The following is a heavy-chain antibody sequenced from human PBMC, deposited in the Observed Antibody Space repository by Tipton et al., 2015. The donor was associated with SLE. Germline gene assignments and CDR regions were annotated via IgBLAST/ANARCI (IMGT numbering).Heavy chain of an antibody. J-gene: IGHJ3*02. D-gene: IGHD4-17*01. CDR2: ISGSGGSK. CDR3: AREGFRNDYGDYGNDFDI. CDR1: GFTFSDYY. Sequence: GYLRLSCAASGFTFSDYYMSWIRQAPGKGLEWVSAISGSGGSKYYADTVKGRFTISRDNSKNTLYLQMNSLRAEDTAVYYCAREGFRNDYGDYGNDFDIWGQGTMVTVSS. V-gene: IGHV3-23*01.